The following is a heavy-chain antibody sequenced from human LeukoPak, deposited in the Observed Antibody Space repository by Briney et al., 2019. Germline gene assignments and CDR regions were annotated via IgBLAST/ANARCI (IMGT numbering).Heavy chain of an antibody. CDR1: GGSISSGGYY. CDR3: ARDPTHSSGWSDAFDI. Sequence: SETLSLTCTVSGGSISSGGYYWSWIRQHPGKGLEWIGYIYYSGSTYYNPSLKSRVTISVDTSKNQFSLKLSSVTAADTAVYYCARDPTHSSGWSDAFDIWGQGTMVTVSS. CDR2: IYYSGST. V-gene: IGHV4-31*03. D-gene: IGHD6-19*01. J-gene: IGHJ3*02.